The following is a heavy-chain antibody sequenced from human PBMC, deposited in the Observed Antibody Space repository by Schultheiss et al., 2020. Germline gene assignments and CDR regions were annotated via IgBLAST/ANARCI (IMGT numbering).Heavy chain of an antibody. CDR3: ARGSTGTTGGNNWFDP. Sequence: SETLSLTCTVSGDSISSGGSYWSWIRQPPGKGLEWIGEINHSGSTNYNPSLKSRVTISVDTSKNQFSLKLSSVTAADTAVYYCARGSTGTTGGNNWFDPWGQGTLVTVSS. V-gene: IGHV4-34*01. J-gene: IGHJ5*02. CDR1: GDSISSGGSY. D-gene: IGHD1-7*01. CDR2: INHSGST.